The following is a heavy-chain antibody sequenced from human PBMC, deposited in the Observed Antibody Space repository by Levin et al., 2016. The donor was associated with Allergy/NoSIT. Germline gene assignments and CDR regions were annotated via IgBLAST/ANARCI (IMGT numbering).Heavy chain of an antibody. CDR3: AKGSSGWHTWDYYFDS. J-gene: IGHJ4*02. D-gene: IGHD6-19*01. CDR1: KFTLNTYA. V-gene: IGHV3-23*01. Sequence: GGSLRLSCTDSKFTLNTYAMSWVRQAPGKGLEWVSTVSSGGSLTNNADSVKGRFAISRDNSKNTLYLQMNSLRAEDTAVYYCAKGSSGWHTWDYYFDSWGQGTLVTVS. CDR2: VSSGGSLT.